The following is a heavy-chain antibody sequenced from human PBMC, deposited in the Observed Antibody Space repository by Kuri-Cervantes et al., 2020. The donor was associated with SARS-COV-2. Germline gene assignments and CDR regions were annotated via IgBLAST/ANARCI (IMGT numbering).Heavy chain of an antibody. Sequence: ASVKVSCKASGYTFTSYDINWVRQATGQGLEWMGWMNPNSGNTGYAQKFQGRVTITRNTSISTAYMELRSLRSDDTAVYYCARVSTDAFDIWGQGTMVTVSS. CDR3: ARVSTDAFDI. CDR1: GYTFTSYD. J-gene: IGHJ3*02. CDR2: MNPNSGNT. V-gene: IGHV1-8*03.